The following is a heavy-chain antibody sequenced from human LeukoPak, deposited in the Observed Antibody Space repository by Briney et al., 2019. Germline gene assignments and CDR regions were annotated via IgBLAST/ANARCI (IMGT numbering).Heavy chain of an antibody. J-gene: IGHJ6*04. D-gene: IGHD3-9*01. CDR3: AVTYYDILTGYYPDYYYYGMDV. CDR1: GGSISSYY. CDR2: INHSGST. V-gene: IGHV4-34*01. Sequence: SETLSLTCTVSGGSISSYYWSWIRQPPGKGLEWIGEINHSGSTNYNPSLKSRVTISVDTSKNQFSLKLSSVTAADTAVYYCAVTYYDILTGYYPDYYYYGMDVWGKGTTVTVSS.